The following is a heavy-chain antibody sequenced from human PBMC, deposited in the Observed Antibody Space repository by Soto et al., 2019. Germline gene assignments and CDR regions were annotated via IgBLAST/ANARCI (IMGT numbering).Heavy chain of an antibody. D-gene: IGHD6-25*01. CDR3: ARAPGSSGWKNWFDS. J-gene: IGHJ5*01. CDR1: GGSISSYY. Sequence: SETLSLSCTVSGGSISSYYWTWIRQPPGMGLEWIGYIYYSGSTNYNPSLKSRVTISVDTSKNQFSLNLNSVTAADTAVYYCARAPGSSGWKNWFDSWGQGTLVTVSS. V-gene: IGHV4-59*01. CDR2: IYYSGST.